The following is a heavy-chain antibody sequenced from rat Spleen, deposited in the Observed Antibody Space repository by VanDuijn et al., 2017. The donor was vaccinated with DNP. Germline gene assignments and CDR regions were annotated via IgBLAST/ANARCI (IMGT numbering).Heavy chain of an antibody. CDR3: ARWTYYFDY. V-gene: IGHV3-1*01. J-gene: IGHJ2*01. Sequence: EVQLQESGPGLVKPSQSLSLTCSVTGYSITSNYWGWVRKFPGNKMEYIGHISFSGSTNYSPSLKSRISITRDTSKNQFFLHLTSVTTEDTATYYCARWTYYFDYWGQGVMVTVSS. CDR1: GYSITSNY. CDR2: ISFSGST.